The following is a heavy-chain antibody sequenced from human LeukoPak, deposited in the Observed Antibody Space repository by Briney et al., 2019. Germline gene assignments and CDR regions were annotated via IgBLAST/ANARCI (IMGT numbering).Heavy chain of an antibody. CDR3: ARSRGAGPGAYFDY. CDR2: ISWDSSYT. CDR1: GFTFSDYY. Sequence: GGSLRLSCAASGFTFSDYYMSWIRQAPGRGLEWVSYISWDSSYTSYADSVKGRFTISRDNAKNSLYLQMNSLRAEDTAVYYCARSRGAGPGAYFDYWGQGTLITVSS. V-gene: IGHV3-11*03. J-gene: IGHJ4*02. D-gene: IGHD6-19*01.